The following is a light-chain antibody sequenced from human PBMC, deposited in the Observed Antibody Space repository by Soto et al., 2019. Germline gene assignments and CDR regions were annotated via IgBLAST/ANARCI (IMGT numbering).Light chain of an antibody. CDR2: DVD. J-gene: IGLJ1*01. CDR1: SSDVGGYNY. V-gene: IGLV2-11*01. Sequence: QPVLTQPRSVSGSPGQSVTISCTGTSSDVGGYNYVSWYQHHPGKAPKLMIYDVDKRPSGVPGRFSGSKSGNTASLTISGLQAEDEADYYCCSYTSGTTLYVFGTGTKLTVL. CDR3: CSYTSGTTLYV.